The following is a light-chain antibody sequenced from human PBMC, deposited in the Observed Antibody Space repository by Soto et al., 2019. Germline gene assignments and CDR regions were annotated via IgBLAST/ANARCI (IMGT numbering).Light chain of an antibody. J-gene: IGLJ1*01. Sequence: QSALTQPASVSGSHGQSITISCTGTSSDVGGYNYVSWYQQHPGKAPKLMIYEVSNRPSGVSNRFSGSKSGNTASLTISGLQAEDEADYYCISYTSSSTRVFGTGTKLTVL. CDR3: ISYTSSSTRV. CDR2: EVS. CDR1: SSDVGGYNY. V-gene: IGLV2-14*01.